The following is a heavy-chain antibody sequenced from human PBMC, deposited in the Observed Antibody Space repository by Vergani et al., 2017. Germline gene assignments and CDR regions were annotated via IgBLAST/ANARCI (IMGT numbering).Heavy chain of an antibody. Sequence: QVQLQESGPGLVKPSETLSLTCTVSGGSISSYYWSWIRQPPGKGLGWIGYIYFSGSTNYNPSLKSRVTISVDTSKSQFSLKMSSVTAADTAVYYCARDLGDYGIDYWGQGTLVTVSS. J-gene: IGHJ4*02. CDR1: GGSISSYY. D-gene: IGHD4-17*01. CDR3: ARDLGDYGIDY. CDR2: IYFSGST. V-gene: IGHV4-59*01.